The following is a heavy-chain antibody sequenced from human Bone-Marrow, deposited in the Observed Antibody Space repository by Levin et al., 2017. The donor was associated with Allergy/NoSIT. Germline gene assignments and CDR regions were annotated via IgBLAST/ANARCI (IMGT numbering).Heavy chain of an antibody. D-gene: IGHD1-26*01. CDR1: GGSISSYY. CDR3: AGHEVSGLYYYYYDGMDV. CDR2: IYYSGST. V-gene: IGHV4-59*08. Sequence: PSETLSLTCTVSGGSISSYYWSWIRQPPGKGLEWIGYIYYSGSTNYNPSLKSRVTISVDTSKNQLSRKLSSVTAADTAVYYCAGHEVSGLYYYYYDGMDVWGQGTTVTVSS. J-gene: IGHJ6*02.